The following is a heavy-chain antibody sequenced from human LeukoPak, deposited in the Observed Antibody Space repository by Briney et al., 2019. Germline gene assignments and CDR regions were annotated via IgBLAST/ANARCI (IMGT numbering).Heavy chain of an antibody. CDR3: ARNPRDGYTFDY. D-gene: IGHD5-24*01. CDR2: IYHRGST. V-gene: IGHV4-4*02. Sequence: SGTLSLTCALSGASIISVNWWSWVRQPPGKGLEWIGEIYHRGSTNYNPSLKSRVTISVDKSKNQFSLKLSSVTAADTAVYYCARNPRDGYTFDYWGQGTLVTVSS. J-gene: IGHJ4*02. CDR1: GASIISVNW.